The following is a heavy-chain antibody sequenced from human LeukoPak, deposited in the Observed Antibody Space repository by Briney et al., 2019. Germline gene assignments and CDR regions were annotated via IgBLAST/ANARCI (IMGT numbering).Heavy chain of an antibody. D-gene: IGHD6-13*01. Sequence: ASVKVSCKASGYTFNSYGISWVRQAPGQGLEWMGWISAYNGNTNYAQNLQGRITLTTDTSTSTAYMELRSLRSGDTAVYYCTRDSSSWLRTNNWFDPWGQGTLVTVSS. J-gene: IGHJ5*02. CDR1: GYTFNSYG. V-gene: IGHV1-18*01. CDR3: TRDSSSWLRTNNWFDP. CDR2: ISAYNGNT.